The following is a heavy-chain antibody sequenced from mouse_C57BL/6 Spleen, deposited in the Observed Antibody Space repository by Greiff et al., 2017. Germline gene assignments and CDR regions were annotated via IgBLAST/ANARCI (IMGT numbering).Heavy chain of an antibody. V-gene: IGHV5-4*01. CDR1: GFTFSSYA. D-gene: IGHD1-1*01. J-gene: IGHJ3*01. Sequence: EVKLMESGGGLVKPGGSLKLSCAASGFTFSSYAMSWVRQTPEKRLEWVATISDGGSYTYYPDNVKGRFTISRDNAKNNLYLQMSHLKSEDTAMYYCARDQDYYGSAAWFAYWGQGTLVTVSA. CDR2: ISDGGSYT. CDR3: ARDQDYYGSAAWFAY.